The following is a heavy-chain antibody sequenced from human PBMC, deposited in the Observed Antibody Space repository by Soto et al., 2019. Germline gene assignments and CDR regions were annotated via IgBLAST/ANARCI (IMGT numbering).Heavy chain of an antibody. J-gene: IGHJ4*02. CDR3: ARGRYGDY. CDR1: GYTFTSYG. D-gene: IGHD1-1*01. Sequence: QVHLVQSGAEVKKPGASVKVSCKGSGYTFTSYGITWVRQAPGQGLEWMGWISAHKGNTNYAQKFQGRVTATRDTSTSTAYMELRSLRSDDTAVYYCARGRYGDYWWQGALVTVSS. CDR2: ISAHKGNT. V-gene: IGHV1-18*01.